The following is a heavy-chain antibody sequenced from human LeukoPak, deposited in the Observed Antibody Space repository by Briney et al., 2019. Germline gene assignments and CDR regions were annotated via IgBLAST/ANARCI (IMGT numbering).Heavy chain of an antibody. CDR2: IYPSDSDT. Sequence: GESLKISCKGSGYSFTDYWIGWVRQMPGKGLEWMGIIYPSDSDTRYSPSFQGQVTISADKSISTAYLQWSSLRASDSAMYYCARLPQSVYFDYWGQGILVTVSS. V-gene: IGHV5-51*01. CDR3: ARLPQSVYFDY. J-gene: IGHJ4*02. CDR1: GYSFTDYW.